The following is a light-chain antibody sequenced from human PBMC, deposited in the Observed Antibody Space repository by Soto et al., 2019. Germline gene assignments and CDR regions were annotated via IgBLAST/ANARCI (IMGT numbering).Light chain of an antibody. CDR2: AAS. Sequence: DIQMTQSPSSLSASVGDRVTITCRASQSISSYLNWYQQKPGKAPKLLIYAASSLQSGVPSRFSGSGSGTNFTLTISSLQPEDFATYYCQQSYSTPIGFGQGTRLEI. J-gene: IGKJ5*01. CDR1: QSISSY. V-gene: IGKV1-39*01. CDR3: QQSYSTPIG.